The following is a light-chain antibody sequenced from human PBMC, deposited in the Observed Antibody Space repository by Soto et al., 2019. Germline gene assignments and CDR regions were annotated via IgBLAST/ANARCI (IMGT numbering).Light chain of an antibody. J-gene: IGKJ4*01. Sequence: DIQMTQSPSSLSASVGDRVTITCRAGKYISTCLNWYQQKPDKAPKLLIYDASTLQGGVSSRFSGSGSGTDFTLTISSLQPEDFATYFCHPSFSVPITFGGGTKVEMK. CDR2: DAS. CDR1: KYISTC. V-gene: IGKV1-39*01. CDR3: HPSFSVPIT.